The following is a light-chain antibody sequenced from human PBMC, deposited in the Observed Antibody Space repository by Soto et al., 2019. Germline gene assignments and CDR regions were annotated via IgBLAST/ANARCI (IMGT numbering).Light chain of an antibody. CDR3: QQFDSSRVYS. V-gene: IGKV3-20*01. CDR1: QSVTSTY. CDR2: GGS. J-gene: IGKJ2*03. Sequence: EIVLTQSPVTLSLSPGERATLSCRASQSVTSTYLAWYQQKPGQSPRLIIYGGSTRASGFRDRFSGGGSGTDFTLTISRLEPEDSAVYYCHCQQFDSSRVYSFGQGTKLEI.